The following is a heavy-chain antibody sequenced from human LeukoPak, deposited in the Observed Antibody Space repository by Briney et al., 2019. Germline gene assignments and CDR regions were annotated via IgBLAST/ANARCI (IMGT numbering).Heavy chain of an antibody. CDR3: ARGPPVEGFDP. D-gene: IGHD1-1*01. CDR1: GGSFSGYY. Sequence: PSETLSLTRAVYGGSFSGYYWTWIRQPPGKGLEWIGRIYTSGSTNYNPSLKSRVTMSVDTSKNQFSLKLSSVTAADTAVYYCARGPPVEGFDPWGQGTLVTVSS. V-gene: IGHV4-59*10. CDR2: IYTSGST. J-gene: IGHJ5*02.